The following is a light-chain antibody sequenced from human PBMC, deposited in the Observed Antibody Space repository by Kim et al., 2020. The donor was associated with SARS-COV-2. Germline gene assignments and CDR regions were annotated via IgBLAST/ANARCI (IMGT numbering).Light chain of an antibody. CDR2: GAS. J-gene: IGKJ5*01. CDR3: LQHNTYPIT. CDR1: QDIRND. V-gene: IGKV1-17*01. Sequence: ASVGNRVNITCRSSQDIRNDLGWYQQNPGGAPKRLIYGASSLQRGVPSRFSGSGSGTEFTLTISSLQPEDFATYFCLQHNTYPITFGQGTRLEIK.